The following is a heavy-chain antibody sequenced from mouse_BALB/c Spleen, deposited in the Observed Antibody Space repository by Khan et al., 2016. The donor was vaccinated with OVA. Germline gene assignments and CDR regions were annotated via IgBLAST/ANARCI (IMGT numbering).Heavy chain of an antibody. Sequence: QVQLQESGPGLVAPSQSLSITCTVSGFSLTNYTVHWVRQPPGKGLEWLGIIGTGGSTNYNSALMSRLSINNDNSKSQVFLTMNSLQTDDTAMYYCARDHYDSSYDYAMDYWGQGTSVTVSS. CDR2: IGTGGST. CDR3: ARDHYDSSYDYAMDY. D-gene: IGHD1-1*01. J-gene: IGHJ4*01. CDR1: GFSLTNYT. V-gene: IGHV2-9*02.